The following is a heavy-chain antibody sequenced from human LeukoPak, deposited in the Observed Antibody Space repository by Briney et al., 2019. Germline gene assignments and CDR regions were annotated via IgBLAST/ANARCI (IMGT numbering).Heavy chain of an antibody. V-gene: IGHV3-30*18. J-gene: IGHJ6*03. CDR3: AKDGGYSYGYNYYYMDV. CDR2: ISYDGSNK. Sequence: GGSLRLSCAASGLTVSSNHMSWVRQAPGKGLEWVAVISYDGSNKYYADSVKGRFTISRDNSKNTLYLQMNSLRAEDTAVYYCAKDGGYSYGYNYYYMDVWGKGTTVTVSS. D-gene: IGHD5-18*01. CDR1: GLTVSSNH.